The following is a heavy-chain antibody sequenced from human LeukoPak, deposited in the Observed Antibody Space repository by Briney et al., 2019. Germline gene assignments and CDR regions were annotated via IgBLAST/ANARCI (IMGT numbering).Heavy chain of an antibody. J-gene: IGHJ4*02. D-gene: IGHD5/OR15-5a*01. V-gene: IGHV3-9*01. CDR2: ISWNSGSI. Sequence: PGRSLRLSCAASGFTFDDYAMHWVRQAPGKGLEWVSRISWNSGSIGYADSVKGRFTISRDNAKNSLYLQMNSLRAEDTALYYCAKDIGVVSTAGSFDYWGQGTLVPVSS. CDR1: GFTFDDYA. CDR3: AKDIGVVSTAGSFDY.